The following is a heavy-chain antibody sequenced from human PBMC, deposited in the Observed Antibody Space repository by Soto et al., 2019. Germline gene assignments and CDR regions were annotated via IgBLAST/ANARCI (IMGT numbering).Heavy chain of an antibody. Sequence: SVKVSCKASGGTFSSYAISWVRQAPGQGLEWMGGIIPIFGTANYAQKFQGRVTITADESTSTAYMELSSLRSEDTAVYYCARARVEIMLKFRGKNPPGYYYGMDVWGQGTTVTVSS. J-gene: IGHJ6*02. D-gene: IGHD3-16*01. CDR1: GGTFSSYA. V-gene: IGHV1-69*13. CDR2: IIPIFGTA. CDR3: ARARVEIMLKFRGKNPPGYYYGMDV.